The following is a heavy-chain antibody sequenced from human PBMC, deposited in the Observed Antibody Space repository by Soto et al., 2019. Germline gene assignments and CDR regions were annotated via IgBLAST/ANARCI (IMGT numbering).Heavy chain of an antibody. Sequence: EVQLVESGGALVQPGGSLRLSCAASGFTFSSYSMSWVRQAPGKGLEWVAYIKKDGSGGHYVDSVKGRFTISRDNAKKSLYLQMNSLRGEDTYVYYCARWRLQRSEFDYWGQGTLVTVSS. J-gene: IGHJ4*02. CDR2: IKKDGSGG. CDR3: ARWRLQRSEFDY. D-gene: IGHD2-21*01. V-gene: IGHV3-7*01. CDR1: GFTFSSYS.